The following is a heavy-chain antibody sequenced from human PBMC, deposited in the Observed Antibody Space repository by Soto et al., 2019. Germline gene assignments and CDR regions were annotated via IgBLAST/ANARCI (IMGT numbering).Heavy chain of an antibody. CDR2: ISDSGGTS. Sequence: PGGSLRLSCAASGFTFSNSAMSWVRQAPGKGLEWVSFISDSGGTSYYADSVKGRFTISRDNSKNTLYLQMNSLRAEDTAIYYCAKRPRALLTFDYWGQGTLVTVSS. V-gene: IGHV3-23*01. J-gene: IGHJ4*02. CDR1: GFTFSNSA. D-gene: IGHD1-26*01. CDR3: AKRPRALLTFDY.